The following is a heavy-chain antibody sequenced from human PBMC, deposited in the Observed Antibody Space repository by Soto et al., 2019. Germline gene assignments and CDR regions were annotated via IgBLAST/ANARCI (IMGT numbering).Heavy chain of an antibody. V-gene: IGHV1-18*01. D-gene: IGHD3-3*01. Sequence: QVQLVQSGAEVKKPGASVKVSCKASGYTFTSYGISWVRQAPGQGLEWMGWISAYNGNTNYAQKLQRRVTMTTDTSTSTAYMELRSLRSDDTAVYYCARDPLITIFGVVTRRWFDPWGQGTLVTVSS. J-gene: IGHJ5*02. CDR1: GYTFTSYG. CDR2: ISAYNGNT. CDR3: ARDPLITIFGVVTRRWFDP.